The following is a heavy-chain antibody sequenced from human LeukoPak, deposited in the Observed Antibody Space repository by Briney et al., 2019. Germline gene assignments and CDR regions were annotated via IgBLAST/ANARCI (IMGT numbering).Heavy chain of an antibody. CDR2: IWYDGSNK. J-gene: IGHJ4*02. CDR1: GFTFSSYG. CDR3: ARDPVKRGIAAAGNYFDY. Sequence: PGGSLRLSCAASGFTFSSYGMHWVRQAPGKGLEWVAVIWYDGSNKYYADSVKGRFTISRDNSKNTLYLQMNSLRAEDTAVYYCARDPVKRGIAAAGNYFDYWGQGTLVTVSS. V-gene: IGHV3-33*01. D-gene: IGHD6-13*01.